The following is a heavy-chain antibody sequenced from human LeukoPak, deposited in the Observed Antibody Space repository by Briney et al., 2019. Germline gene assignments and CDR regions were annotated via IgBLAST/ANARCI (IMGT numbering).Heavy chain of an antibody. V-gene: IGHV3-74*01. CDR3: ATKQWLAPPPDS. J-gene: IGHJ4*02. CDR2: INTDGTVT. D-gene: IGHD6-19*01. Sequence: GGSLRLSCAASGFTFSKYWMLWVRQAPGKGLESVSRINTDGTVTTYADSVRGRFTVSRDNADNTMFLQMDSVRDEDTAVYYCATKQWLAPPPDSWGQGTPVTVSS. CDR1: GFTFSKYW.